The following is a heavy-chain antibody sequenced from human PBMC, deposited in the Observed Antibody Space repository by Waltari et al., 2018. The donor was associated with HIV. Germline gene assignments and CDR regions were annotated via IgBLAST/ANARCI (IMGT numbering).Heavy chain of an antibody. J-gene: IGHJ5*02. D-gene: IGHD6-13*01. CDR1: GFPFSDYS. Sequence: EVQLVDSGGGTVKPGGSLSLSCAASGFPFSDYSMHWVRQAPGKGVEWVSSISSSGSVIYYADSVKRRFTICRDNDQNSMYLQMNNLGADHSAMYYCAGDSRGRSWSLNWVDPWGQGTLVTVSS. CDR3: AGDSRGRSWSLNWVDP. CDR2: ISSSGSVI. V-gene: IGHV3-21*02.